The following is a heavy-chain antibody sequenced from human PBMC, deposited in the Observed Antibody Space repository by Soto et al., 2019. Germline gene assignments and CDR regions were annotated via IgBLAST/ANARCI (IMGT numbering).Heavy chain of an antibody. V-gene: IGHV4-4*07. CDR3: VRDGTKTLRDWFDP. CDR2: IYATGTT. J-gene: IGHJ5*02. CDR1: CASISGFY. D-gene: IGHD1-1*01. Sequence: SETLSLTCTFSCASISGFYWSWIRKSAGKGLEWIGRIYATGTTDYNPSLKSRVMMSVDTSKKQFSLKLRSVTAADTAVYYCVRDGTKTLRDWFDPWGQGISVTVSS.